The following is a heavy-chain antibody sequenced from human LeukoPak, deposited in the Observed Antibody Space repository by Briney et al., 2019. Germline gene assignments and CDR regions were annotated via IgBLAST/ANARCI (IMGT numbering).Heavy chain of an antibody. CDR2: IYYSGST. V-gene: IGHV4-59*12. CDR3: VTGVDTTVLTHFDY. Sequence: PSETLSLTCTVSGGSISIYYWSWIRQPPGKGLEWIGYIYYSGSTNYNPSLKSRVTISVGTSKNQFSLKLSSMTAADTAVYYCVTGVDTTVLTHFDYWGQGTLVTVSS. D-gene: IGHD5-18*01. CDR1: GGSISIYY. J-gene: IGHJ4*02.